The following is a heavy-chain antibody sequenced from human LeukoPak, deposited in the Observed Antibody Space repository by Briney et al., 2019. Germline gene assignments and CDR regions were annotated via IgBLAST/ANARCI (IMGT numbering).Heavy chain of an antibody. CDR3: AKAPDCSSTSCYTGTYYYYYMDV. CDR1: GFTFSSYA. Sequence: LPGGSLRLSCAASGFTFSSYAMSWVRQAPGKGLEWVSAISGSGGSTYYADSVKGRFTISRDNSKNTLYLQMNSLRAEDTAVYYCAKAPDCSSTSCYTGTYYYYYMDVWGKGTTVTVSS. J-gene: IGHJ6*03. CDR2: ISGSGGST. V-gene: IGHV3-23*01. D-gene: IGHD2-2*02.